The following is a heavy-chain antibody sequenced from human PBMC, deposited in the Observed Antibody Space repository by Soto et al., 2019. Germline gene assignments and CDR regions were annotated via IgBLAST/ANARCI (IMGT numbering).Heavy chain of an antibody. J-gene: IGHJ4*02. CDR1: GGTFSTYA. D-gene: IGHD5-18*01. V-gene: IGHV1-69*14. Sequence: QVQLVQSGAEVKKPESSVKVSCKAPGGTFSTYAISWVRQAPGQGLEWMGGIIHMFGTADYAQRFQDRVTITADKSTTTVYMELSSLRSEDTAVYLCASGIQLWLRRINNGYSGWGQGTLVTVSS. CDR3: ASGIQLWLRRINNGYSG. CDR2: IIHMFGTA.